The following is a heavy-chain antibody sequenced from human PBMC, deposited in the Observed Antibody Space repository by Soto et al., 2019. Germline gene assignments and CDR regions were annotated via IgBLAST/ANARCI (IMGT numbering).Heavy chain of an antibody. CDR1: GYSFSNYW. CDR3: ALTAPRDHYYAMDV. V-gene: IGHV5-51*01. D-gene: IGHD5-18*01. CDR2: IYPGDTDT. Sequence: GESLKISCKASGYSFSNYWIGWVRQMPGKGLEWMGIIYPGDTDTRYSPSFQGQVTIPVDKSISTAYLEWRSLKASDTAMYFCALTAPRDHYYAMDVWGQGTTVTVSS. J-gene: IGHJ6*02.